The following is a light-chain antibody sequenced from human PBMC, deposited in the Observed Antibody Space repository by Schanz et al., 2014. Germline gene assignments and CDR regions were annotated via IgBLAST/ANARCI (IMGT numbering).Light chain of an antibody. Sequence: QSVLTQPPSASGSPGQSVTISCTGSSSDVGGYNYVSWYQQHPGKAPKLIIYEVRKRPSGVPDRFSGSKSGDTASLTVSGLQVDDEADYCSSFAGSAGWVFGGGTKLTVL. J-gene: IGLJ3*02. CDR1: SSDVGGYNY. V-gene: IGLV2-8*01. CDR3: SSFAGSAGWV. CDR2: EVR.